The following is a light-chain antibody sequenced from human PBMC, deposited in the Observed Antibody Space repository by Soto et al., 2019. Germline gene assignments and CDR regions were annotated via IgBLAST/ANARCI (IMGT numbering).Light chain of an antibody. CDR2: GAS. CDR3: QQYGSSPWT. J-gene: IGKJ1*01. Sequence: EIVLTQSPGTLSLSPGERATLSCRASQSVSSSYLAWYQQKPGQAPRPLIYGASSSAIGIPDRFSGSGSGTDFTLTISSQEPEDFAVYYCQQYGSSPWTFGQGTKVEIK. CDR1: QSVSSSY. V-gene: IGKV3-20*01.